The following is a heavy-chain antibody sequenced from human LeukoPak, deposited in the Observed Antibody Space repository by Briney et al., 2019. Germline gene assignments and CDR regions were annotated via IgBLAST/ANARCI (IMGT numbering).Heavy chain of an antibody. CDR3: ARVALEIPKYCSSTSCYRGPFDP. CDR1: GGSISSSSHY. CDR2: SYFSGST. D-gene: IGHD2-2*02. J-gene: IGHJ5*02. V-gene: IGHV4-39*07. Sequence: SETLSLTCTVSGGSISSSSHYWGWIRQPPGKGLEWIGSSYFSGSTDYNPSLKSRVSIAIDTSKNQFSLKLGSVTAADTAVYYCARVALEIPKYCSSTSCYRGPFDPWGQGTLVTVSS.